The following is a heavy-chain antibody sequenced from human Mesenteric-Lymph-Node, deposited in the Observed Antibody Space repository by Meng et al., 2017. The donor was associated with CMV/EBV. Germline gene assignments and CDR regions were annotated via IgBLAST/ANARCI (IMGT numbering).Heavy chain of an antibody. CDR2: IHPNSGGT. CDR1: GDTFTAYH. Sequence: ASVKVSCKASGDTFTAYHIHWVRQAPGQGLEWMGWIHPNSGGTKYVQNFQGSVTMTSDTSISTIYMELSRLRSADTAVYYCVRVSGSYLGAFDVWGQGTMVTVSS. V-gene: IGHV1-2*02. D-gene: IGHD1-26*01. CDR3: VRVSGSYLGAFDV. J-gene: IGHJ3*01.